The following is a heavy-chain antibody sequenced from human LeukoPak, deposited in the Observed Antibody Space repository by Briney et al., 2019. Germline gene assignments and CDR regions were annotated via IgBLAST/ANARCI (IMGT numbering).Heavy chain of an antibody. J-gene: IGHJ3*02. Sequence: HPGGSLRLSCAASGFTFDDYAMHWVRQAPGKGLEWVSGISWNSGSIGYADSVKGRFTISRDNAKNSLYLQMNSLRAEDTALYYCAKDISVGAFDAFDIWGQGTMVTVSS. V-gene: IGHV3-9*01. CDR3: AKDISVGAFDAFDI. D-gene: IGHD1-26*01. CDR1: GFTFDDYA. CDR2: ISWNSGSI.